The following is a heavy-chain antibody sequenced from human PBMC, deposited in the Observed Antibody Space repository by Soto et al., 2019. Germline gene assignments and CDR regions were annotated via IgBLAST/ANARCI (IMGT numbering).Heavy chain of an antibody. Sequence: QVQLVESGGGLVKPGGSLRLSCAASGFTFSDYYMSWIRQAPGKGLEWVSYISSSRSYTNYADSVKGRFTISRDNAKNSLYLQLNSLRAEVTAVYYCARDADILTGSDAFDIWGQGTMVTVSS. J-gene: IGHJ3*02. CDR2: ISSSRSYT. D-gene: IGHD3-9*01. CDR3: ARDADILTGSDAFDI. CDR1: GFTFSDYY. V-gene: IGHV3-11*05.